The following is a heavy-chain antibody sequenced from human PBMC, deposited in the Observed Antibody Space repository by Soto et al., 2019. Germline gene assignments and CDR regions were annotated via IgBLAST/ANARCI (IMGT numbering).Heavy chain of an antibody. CDR2: ISYDGSNK. CDR3: ARGPSSLTRFDY. CDR1: GFTFSSYA. J-gene: IGHJ4*02. D-gene: IGHD2-2*01. Sequence: PGGSLRLSCAASGFTFSSYAMHWVRQAPGKGLEWVAVISYDGSNKYYADSVKGRFTISRDNSKNTLYLQMNSLRAEDTAVYYCARGPSSLTRFDYWGRGAVFTVSP. V-gene: IGHV3-30-3*01.